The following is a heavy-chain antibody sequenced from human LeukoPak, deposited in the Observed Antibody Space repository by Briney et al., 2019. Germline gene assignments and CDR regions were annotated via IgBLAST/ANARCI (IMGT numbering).Heavy chain of an antibody. CDR2: ISSTGVTT. D-gene: IGHD3-3*01. V-gene: IGHV3-23*01. CDR1: AFTFSNYA. Sequence: PGGSLRLSCAASAFTFSNYAMNWVRQAPGKGLEWVSVISSTGVTTYYADSVKSRFTISRDNSKNTLYLQMNSLRAEDTAVYYCAKLITPATAGGIDYWGQGTLVTVSS. CDR3: AKLITPATAGGIDY. J-gene: IGHJ4*02.